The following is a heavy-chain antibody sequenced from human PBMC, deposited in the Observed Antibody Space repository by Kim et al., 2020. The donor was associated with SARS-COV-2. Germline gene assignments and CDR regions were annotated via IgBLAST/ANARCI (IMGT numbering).Heavy chain of an antibody. V-gene: IGHV4-59*09. Sequence: RVTISVDTSKNQFSLKLSSVTAADTAVYYCARGADIVVVPAAIGSYYFDYWGQGTLVTVSS. CDR3: ARGADIVVVPAAIGSYYFDY. J-gene: IGHJ4*02. D-gene: IGHD2-2*01.